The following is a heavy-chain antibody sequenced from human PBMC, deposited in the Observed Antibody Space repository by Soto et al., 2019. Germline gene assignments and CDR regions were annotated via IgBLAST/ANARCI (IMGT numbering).Heavy chain of an antibody. CDR2: INPNSGGT. Sequence: ASVKVSCKASGGTFSSYAISWVRQAPGQGLEWMGWINPNSGGTNYAQKFRGWVTMTRDTSISTAYMELSRLRSDDTAVYYCARGLPTYYYDSSGYSIFDYWGQGTLVTVSS. J-gene: IGHJ4*02. CDR3: ARGLPTYYYDSSGYSIFDY. V-gene: IGHV1-2*04. CDR1: GGTFSSYA. D-gene: IGHD3-22*01.